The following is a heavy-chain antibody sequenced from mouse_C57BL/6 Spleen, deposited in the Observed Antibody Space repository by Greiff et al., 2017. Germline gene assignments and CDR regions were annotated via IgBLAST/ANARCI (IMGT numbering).Heavy chain of an antibody. Sequence: QVKLQQPGAELVRPGSSVKLSCKASGYTFTSYWMHWVKQRPIQGLEWIGNIDPSDSETHYNQKFKDKATLTVDKSSSTAYMQLSSLTSADSAVXDCARRSNYEGYFDVWGTGTTVTVSS. V-gene: IGHV1-52*01. J-gene: IGHJ1*03. D-gene: IGHD2-5*01. CDR2: IDPSDSET. CDR1: GYTFTSYW. CDR3: ARRSNYEGYFDV.